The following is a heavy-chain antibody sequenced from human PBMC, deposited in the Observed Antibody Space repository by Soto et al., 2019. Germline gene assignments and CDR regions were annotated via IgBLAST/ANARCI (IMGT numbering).Heavy chain of an antibody. Sequence: EASVKVSCKVSGYTLTELSMHWVRQAPGKGLEWMGGFDPEDGETIYAQKFQGRVTMTEDTSTDTAYMELSSLRSEDTAVYYCATSAQAVADPFDYWGQGTLVTVSS. V-gene: IGHV1-24*01. CDR2: FDPEDGET. J-gene: IGHJ4*02. CDR1: GYTLTELS. CDR3: ATSAQAVADPFDY. D-gene: IGHD6-19*01.